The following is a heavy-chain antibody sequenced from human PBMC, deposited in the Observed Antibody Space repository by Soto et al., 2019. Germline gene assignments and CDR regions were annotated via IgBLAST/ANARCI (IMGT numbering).Heavy chain of an antibody. D-gene: IGHD4-17*01. J-gene: IGHJ4*02. CDR1: GYTFTSYD. Sequence: QVQLVQSGAEVKKPGASVKVSCKASGYTFTSYDINWVRQATGQGLKWMGWMNPNSGNTGYAQKLQGRVTMTRNTSISTAYMELSSLRSEDTAVYYCARVRSGRDSTYGDYVFVYWGQGTLVTVSS. V-gene: IGHV1-8*01. CDR3: ARVRSGRDSTYGDYVFVY. CDR2: MNPNSGNT.